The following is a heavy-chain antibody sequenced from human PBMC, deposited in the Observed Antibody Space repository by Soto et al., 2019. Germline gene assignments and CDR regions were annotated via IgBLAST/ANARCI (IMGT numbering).Heavy chain of an antibody. CDR2: IIPIFGTA. CDR1: GGTFSSYA. D-gene: IGHD6-19*01. J-gene: IGHJ5*02. V-gene: IGHV1-69*13. CDR3: AVGASSGWYGLDP. Sequence: GASVKVSCKASGGTFSSYAISWVRQAPGQGLEWMGGIIPIFGTANYAQKFQGRVTITADESTSTAYMELSSLRSEDTAVFYCAVGASSGWYGLDPWGQGTLVTVSS.